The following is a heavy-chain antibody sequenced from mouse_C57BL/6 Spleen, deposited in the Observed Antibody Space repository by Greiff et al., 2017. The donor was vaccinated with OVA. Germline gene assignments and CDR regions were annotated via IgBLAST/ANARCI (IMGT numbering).Heavy chain of an antibody. CDR2: IYPGSGNT. CDR3: ARSDYDAMDY. J-gene: IGHJ4*01. Sequence: SGAELVRPGASVKLSCKASGYTFTDYYINWVKQRPGQGLEWIARIYPGSGNTYYNEKFKGKATLTAEKSSSTAYMQLSSLTSEDSAVYFCARSDYDAMDYWGQGTSVTVSS. V-gene: IGHV1-76*01. CDR1: GYTFTDYY.